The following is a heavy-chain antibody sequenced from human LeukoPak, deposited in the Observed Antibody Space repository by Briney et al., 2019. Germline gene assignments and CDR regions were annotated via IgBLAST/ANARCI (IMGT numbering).Heavy chain of an antibody. D-gene: IGHD3-16*02. CDR2: IYYSGST. V-gene: IGHV4-31*03. J-gene: IGHJ4*02. Sequence: SETLSLTCSVSGGSISGRRYYWGWIRQHPGKGLEWIGYIYYSGSTYYNASLKSRVTISVDTSKNQFSLKLNSVTAADTAVYYCARGGVEDYVWGSYRYYFDYWGQGTLVTVSS. CDR3: ARGGVEDYVWGSYRYYFDY. CDR1: GGSISGRRYY.